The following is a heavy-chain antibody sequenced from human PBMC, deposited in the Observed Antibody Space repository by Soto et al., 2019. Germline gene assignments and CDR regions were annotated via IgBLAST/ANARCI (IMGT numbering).Heavy chain of an antibody. V-gene: IGHV4-39*01. CDR3: ASPPQYGMDV. CDR1: GGSISSSSYY. Sequence: SETLSLTCTVSGGSISSSSYYWGWIRQPPGKGLEWIGSIHYSGSTYYNPSLKSRVTISVDTSKNQFSLKLSSVTAADTAVYYCASPPQYGMDVWGQGTTVTVSS. CDR2: IHYSGST. J-gene: IGHJ6*02.